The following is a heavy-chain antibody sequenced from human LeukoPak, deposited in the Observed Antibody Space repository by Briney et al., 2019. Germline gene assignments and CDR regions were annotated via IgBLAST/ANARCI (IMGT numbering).Heavy chain of an antibody. Sequence: SEALSLTCTVSGVSINGNYWTWIRQLPGKGLEWIGFVSDTGDTDYNPSLKSRLTISADTSKSQLSLSLSSVTAAHTALYYCARVFRGVVTSNWFDPWGQGTLVTVSS. V-gene: IGHV4-59*01. CDR3: ARVFRGVVTSNWFDP. CDR2: VSDTGDT. J-gene: IGHJ5*02. CDR1: GVSINGNY. D-gene: IGHD3-3*01.